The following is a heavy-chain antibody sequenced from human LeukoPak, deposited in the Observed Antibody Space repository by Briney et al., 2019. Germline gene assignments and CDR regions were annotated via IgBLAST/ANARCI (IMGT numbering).Heavy chain of an antibody. CDR3: ARGGTYCGGDCSAYFDC. D-gene: IGHD2-21*02. CDR1: GFTFSSYA. Sequence: SGGSLRLSCAASGFTFSSYAMSWVRQAPGKGLEWVSAISGSGGSTYYADSVKGRFTISRDNSKNTLYLQMNSLRAEDTAVYYCARGGTYCGGDCSAYFDCWGQGTLVTVSS. V-gene: IGHV3-23*01. J-gene: IGHJ4*02. CDR2: ISGSGGST.